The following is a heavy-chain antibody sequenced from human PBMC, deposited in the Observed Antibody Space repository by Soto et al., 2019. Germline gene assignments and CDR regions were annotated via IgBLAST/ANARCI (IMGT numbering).Heavy chain of an antibody. V-gene: IGHV3-74*01. CDR2: IDNAGVGT. Sequence: EVQLVESGGGVVQPGGSLRLSCAASGFSFSRHWMHWVRQVPGQGLKWVSPIDNAGVGTSYADSVKGRFTMSRDTAKNTLYLQMNDLRLQGPALYSCARLGGCDPTHANWGQGVLVTFSS. D-gene: IGHD1-26*01. CDR3: ARLGGCDPTHAN. J-gene: IGHJ1*01. CDR1: GFSFSRHW.